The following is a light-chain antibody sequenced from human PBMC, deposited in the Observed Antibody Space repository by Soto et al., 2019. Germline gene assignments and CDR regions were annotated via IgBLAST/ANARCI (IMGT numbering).Light chain of an antibody. CDR3: SSYTSSTTRV. Sequence: QSALTQPASVSASPGQSITISCTGTSRDVGGYHYVSWYQQHPGKAPKLMIYEVSNRPSGVSNRFSGSKSGNTASLTISGLQAEDVADYYCSSYTSSTTRVFGTGTKVTV. CDR2: EVS. J-gene: IGLJ1*01. CDR1: SRDVGGYHY. V-gene: IGLV2-14*01.